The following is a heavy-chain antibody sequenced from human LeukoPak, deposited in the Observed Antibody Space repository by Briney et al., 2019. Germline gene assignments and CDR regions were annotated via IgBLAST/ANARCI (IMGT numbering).Heavy chain of an antibody. CDR2: IYYSGST. V-gene: IGHV4-59*08. D-gene: IGHD4-17*01. CDR3: ARHQVDYGDYVNAFDI. J-gene: IGHJ3*02. Sequence: SETLSLTCAVYGGSFSSYYWSWIRQPPGKGLEWIGYIYYSGSTNYNPSLKSRVTISVDTSKNQFSLKLSSVTAADTAVYYCARHQVDYGDYVNAFDIWGQGTMVTVSS. CDR1: GGSFSSYY.